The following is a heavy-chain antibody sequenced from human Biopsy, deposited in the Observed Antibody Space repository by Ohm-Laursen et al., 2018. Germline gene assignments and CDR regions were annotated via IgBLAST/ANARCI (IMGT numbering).Heavy chain of an antibody. CDR3: ATSTMVRSSGHAFDI. J-gene: IGHJ3*02. Sequence: SLRLSCSASGFTFSSYSMNWVRQAPGKGLEWISYISETSSHIYDADSVKGRFTISRDNSKNTLDLQMNSLRAEDTAVYYCATSTMVRSSGHAFDIWGQGTVVTVS. CDR1: GFTFSSYS. D-gene: IGHD3-10*01. V-gene: IGHV3-21*01. CDR2: ISETSSHI.